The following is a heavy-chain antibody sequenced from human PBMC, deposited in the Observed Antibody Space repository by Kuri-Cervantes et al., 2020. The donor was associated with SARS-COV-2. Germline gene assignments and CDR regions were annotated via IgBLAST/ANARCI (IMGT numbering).Heavy chain of an antibody. CDR3: ARVWYGSGMDV. CDR1: GYTSTSYY. V-gene: IGHV1-2*02. J-gene: IGHJ6*04. CDR2: INPNSGGT. Sequence: ASVKVSCKASGYTSTSYYMHWVRQAPGQGLGWMGWINPNSGGTNYAQKFQGRVTMTRDTSISTAYMELSRLRSDDTAVYYCARVWYGSGMDVWGKGTTVTVSS. D-gene: IGHD3-10*01.